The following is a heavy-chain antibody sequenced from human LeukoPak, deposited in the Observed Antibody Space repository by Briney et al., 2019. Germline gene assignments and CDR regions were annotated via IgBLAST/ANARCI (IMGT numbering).Heavy chain of an antibody. CDR1: GGSFSGYY. Sequence: PSGTLSLTCAVYGGSFSGYYWSWIRQPPGKGLEWIGEINHSGSTNYNPSLKSRVTISVDTSKNQFSLKLSSVTAADTAVYYCASHIAVAGTEDAFDIWGQGTMVTVSS. D-gene: IGHD6-19*01. CDR3: ASHIAVAGTEDAFDI. V-gene: IGHV4-34*01. J-gene: IGHJ3*02. CDR2: INHSGST.